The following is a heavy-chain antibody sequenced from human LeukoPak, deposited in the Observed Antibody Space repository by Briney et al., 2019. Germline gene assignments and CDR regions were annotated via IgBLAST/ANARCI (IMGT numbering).Heavy chain of an antibody. CDR3: AKENSSGWAYYFDY. CDR1: GFTFDDYA. V-gene: IGHV3-9*01. Sequence: GGSLRLFCAASGFTFDDYAMHWVRQAPGKGLEWVSGISWNSGSIGYADSVKGRFTISRDNAKNSLYLQMNSLRAEDTALYYCAKENSSGWAYYFDYWGQGTLVTVSS. J-gene: IGHJ4*02. CDR2: ISWNSGSI. D-gene: IGHD6-19*01.